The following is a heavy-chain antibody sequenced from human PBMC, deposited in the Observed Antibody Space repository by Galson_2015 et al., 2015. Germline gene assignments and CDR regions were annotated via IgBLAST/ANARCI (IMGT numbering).Heavy chain of an antibody. CDR1: GGSISSYY. Sequence: SETLSLTCTVSGGSISSYYWSWIRQPPGKGLEWIGYIYYSGSTNYNPSLKSRVTISVDTSKNQFSLKLSSVTAADTAVYYCARETRSYSQYYFDYWGQGTLVTVSS. CDR2: IYYSGST. J-gene: IGHJ4*02. D-gene: IGHD1-26*01. CDR3: ARETRSYSQYYFDY. V-gene: IGHV4-59*01.